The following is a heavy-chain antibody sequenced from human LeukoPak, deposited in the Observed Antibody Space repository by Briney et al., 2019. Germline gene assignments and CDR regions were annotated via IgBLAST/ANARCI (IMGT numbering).Heavy chain of an antibody. CDR2: ISGSTGST. CDR3: AKEPVSAIVGANTLDY. J-gene: IGHJ4*02. D-gene: IGHD1-26*01. V-gene: IGHV3-23*01. CDR1: GFTFGDYA. Sequence: GGSLRLSCTASGFTFGDYAMNWVRQAPGKGLEWVSLISGSTGSTYYADSVKGRFSISRDNSKNTVYLQMNSLRVEDTAVYYCAKEPVSAIVGANTLDYWGQGTLVTVSS.